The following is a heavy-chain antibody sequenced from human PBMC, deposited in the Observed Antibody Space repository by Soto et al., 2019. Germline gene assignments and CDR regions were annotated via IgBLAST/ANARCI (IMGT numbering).Heavy chain of an antibody. V-gene: IGHV3-7*01. J-gene: IGHJ4*02. CDR2: IKEDGSEK. CDR3: VRDRGYSAFDY. D-gene: IGHD5-18*01. CDR1: GFTFSTSW. Sequence: PGGSLRLSCAASGFTFSTSWMNWVRQAPGKGLEWVAGIKEDGSEKYYVDSVKGRFTISKDNAENSLELHMNRLRVEDTAVYYCVRDRGYSAFDYWGRGTLVTVSS.